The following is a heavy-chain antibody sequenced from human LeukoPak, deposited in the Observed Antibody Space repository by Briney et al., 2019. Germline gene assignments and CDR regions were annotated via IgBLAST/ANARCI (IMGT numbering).Heavy chain of an antibody. CDR3: ARIPSMSIAPRGNIYYFDY. D-gene: IGHD6-6*01. CDR2: IYHSGST. CDR1: GGSISSSSYY. Sequence: SETLSLTCTVSGGSISSSSYYWGWIRQPPGKGLEWIGSIYHSGSTYYNPSLKSRVTISVDRSKNQFSLKLSSVTAADTAVYYCARIPSMSIAPRGNIYYFDYWGQGTLVTVSS. J-gene: IGHJ4*02. V-gene: IGHV4-39*07.